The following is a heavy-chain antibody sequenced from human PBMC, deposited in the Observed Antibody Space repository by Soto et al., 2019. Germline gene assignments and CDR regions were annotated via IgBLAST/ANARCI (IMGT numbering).Heavy chain of an antibody. CDR2: IKCNGGST. V-gene: IGHV3-20*04. Sequence: GGSLRLSCATSGFTFSSYGMHWVRQAPGKGLEWVSGIKCNGGSTGYADSVKGRFTISRDNAKNSLYLQMNSLRAEDTALYYCASFSATGYSSYWGQGTLVTVSS. CDR1: GFTFSSYG. D-gene: IGHD3-9*01. J-gene: IGHJ4*02. CDR3: ASFSATGYSSY.